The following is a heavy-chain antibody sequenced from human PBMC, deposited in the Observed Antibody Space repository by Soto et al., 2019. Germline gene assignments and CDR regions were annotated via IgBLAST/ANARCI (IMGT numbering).Heavy chain of an antibody. CDR1: GCTFSSYA. J-gene: IGHJ6*02. CDR3: AKGPQYCSSTSCYLYGMDV. Sequence: GGSLRLSCAASGCTFSSYAMSWVRQAPGKGLEWVSAISGSGGSTYYADSVKGRFTISRDNSKNTLYLQMNSLRAEDTAVYYCAKGPQYCSSTSCYLYGMDVWGQGTTVTVSS. D-gene: IGHD2-2*01. CDR2: ISGSGGST. V-gene: IGHV3-23*01.